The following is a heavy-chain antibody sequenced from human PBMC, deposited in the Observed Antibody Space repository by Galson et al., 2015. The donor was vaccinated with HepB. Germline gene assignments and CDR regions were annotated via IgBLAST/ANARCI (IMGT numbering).Heavy chain of an antibody. J-gene: IGHJ5*02. D-gene: IGHD3-22*01. V-gene: IGHV3-23*01. CDR1: GFTFSNYA. Sequence: SLRLSCAASGFTFSNYAVSWVRQAPGKGLEWVSAISGSGFGTYYADSVKGRFTISRDNSKNTLYLQMNSLRAEDTAVYYCAKDFGLPHYYHSSGYYFAPWGQGTLVTVSS. CDR3: AKDFGLPHYYHSSGYYFAP. CDR2: ISGSGFGT.